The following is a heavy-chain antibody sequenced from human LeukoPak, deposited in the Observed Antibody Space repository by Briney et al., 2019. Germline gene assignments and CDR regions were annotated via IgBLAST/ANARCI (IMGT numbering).Heavy chain of an antibody. Sequence: SETLSLTCAVYGGSFSGYYWSWIRQPPGKGLEWMGEINHSGSTNYNPSLKSRITISVDTSKNQFSLKLSSVTAADTAVYYCARMMTTVVTSVNGDFDYWGQGTLVTVSS. CDR1: GGSFSGYY. CDR2: INHSGST. V-gene: IGHV4-34*01. J-gene: IGHJ4*02. D-gene: IGHD4-23*01. CDR3: ARMMTTVVTSVNGDFDY.